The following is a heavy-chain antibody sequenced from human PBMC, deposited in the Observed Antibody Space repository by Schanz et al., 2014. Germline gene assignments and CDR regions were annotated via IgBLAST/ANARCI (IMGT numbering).Heavy chain of an antibody. J-gene: IGHJ4*02. V-gene: IGHV1-69*09. CDR1: GGTFNSYT. CDR2: IIPILGIA. Sequence: QVQLVQSGAEVKKPGSSMKVSCKASGGTFNSYTINWVRQAPGQGLEWMGRIIPILGIATYAQKFQGRLTITADKSTSTAYMELSSLRSVDTAMYYCARDYYDSSGYYYCDYWGQGTLVTVSS. D-gene: IGHD3-22*01. CDR3: ARDYYDSSGYYYCDY.